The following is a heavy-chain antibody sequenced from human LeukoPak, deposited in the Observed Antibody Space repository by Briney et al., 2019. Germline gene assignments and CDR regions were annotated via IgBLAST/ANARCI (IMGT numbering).Heavy chain of an antibody. CDR1: GLTCSIYA. CDR3: AKAPSIAAAGTFDY. D-gene: IGHD6-13*01. Sequence: RGSLRLSCAAYGLTCSIYAMSWDSHPPGKELEWVSAISGSGGSTYYADSVKGRFTISRDNSKNTLYLQMNSLRAEDTAVYYCAKAPSIAAAGTFDYWGQGTLVTVSS. CDR2: ISGSGGST. V-gene: IGHV3-23*01. J-gene: IGHJ4*02.